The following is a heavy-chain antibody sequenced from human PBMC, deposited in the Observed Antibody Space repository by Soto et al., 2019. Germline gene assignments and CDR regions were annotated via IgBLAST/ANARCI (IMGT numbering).Heavy chain of an antibody. Sequence: DVQLVESGGGLVQPGGSLRLSCAASGFTFSTYWMSWVRRAPGKGLEXVADISQDGSRNYSVDSVKGRFTISRDNAEXXXXXXXXXXXXXXXXXXXXXXXXXXXXXXXXXXDLWGRGTLVTVSS. V-gene: IGHV3-7*01. CDR2: ISQDGSRN. CDR1: GFTFSTYW. CDR3: XXXXXXXXXXXXXXDL. J-gene: IGHJ2*01.